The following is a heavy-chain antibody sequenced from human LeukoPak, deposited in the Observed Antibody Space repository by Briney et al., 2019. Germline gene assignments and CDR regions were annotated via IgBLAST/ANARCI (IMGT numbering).Heavy chain of an antibody. Sequence: SETLSLTCTVSGGSITSSSYYWGWLRQPPGKGLEWIGTIYYSGTTYYNPSLRSRVTISVDTSKNQFSLKLSSVTAADTAVYYCARHLVDYYGSSGYYYPPYFDYWGQGTLVTVSS. J-gene: IGHJ4*02. CDR2: IYYSGTT. CDR3: ARHLVDYYGSSGYYYPPYFDY. V-gene: IGHV4-39*01. CDR1: GGSITSSSYY. D-gene: IGHD3-22*01.